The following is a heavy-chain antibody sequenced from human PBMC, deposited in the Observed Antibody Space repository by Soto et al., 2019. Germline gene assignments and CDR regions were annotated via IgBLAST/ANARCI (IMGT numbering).Heavy chain of an antibody. Sequence: QVQLVQSGAEVKKPGSSVKVSCKASGGTFSSYAISWVRQAPGQGLEWMGGIIPIFGTANYAQKFQGRVTITADESTSTAYMELSSLRAEDTAVYYCARDTNLSSSYYYYGMDVWGQGTTVTVSS. J-gene: IGHJ6*02. CDR2: IIPIFGTA. V-gene: IGHV1-69*01. CDR3: ARDTNLSSSYYYYGMDV. D-gene: IGHD6-6*01. CDR1: GGTFSSYA.